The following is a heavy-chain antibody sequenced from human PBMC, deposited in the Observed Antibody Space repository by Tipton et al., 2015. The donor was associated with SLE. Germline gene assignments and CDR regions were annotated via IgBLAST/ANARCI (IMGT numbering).Heavy chain of an antibody. CDR3: ARDPHPLTGYYPDFDY. Sequence: SLRLSCATSGLDFRSNWMTWVRQAPGKGLEWVASIRPDGSEKNYVDSVKGRFTISRDNAKNSLYLQMNSLRAEDTAVYYCARDPHPLTGYYPDFDYWGQGTLVTVSA. V-gene: IGHV3-7*01. CDR2: IRPDGSEK. J-gene: IGHJ4*02. CDR1: GLDFRSNW. D-gene: IGHD3-9*01.